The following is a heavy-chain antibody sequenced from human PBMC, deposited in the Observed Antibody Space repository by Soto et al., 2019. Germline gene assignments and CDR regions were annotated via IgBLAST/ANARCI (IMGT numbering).Heavy chain of an antibody. V-gene: IGHV1-18*01. CDR3: ARVLRPINSHSEIAY. D-gene: IGHD4-4*01. Sequence: ASVKVSWKASGYTFTSYGISWVRQAPGQGLEWMGWISAYNGNTNYAQKLQGRVTMITDTSTSTAYMELRSLRSDDTAVYYCARVLRPINSHSEIAYWGQGTLVTVSS. J-gene: IGHJ4*02. CDR2: ISAYNGNT. CDR1: GYTFTSYG.